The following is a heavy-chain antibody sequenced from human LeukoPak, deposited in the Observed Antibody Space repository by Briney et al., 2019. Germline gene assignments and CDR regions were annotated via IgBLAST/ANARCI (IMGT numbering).Heavy chain of an antibody. CDR2: IIPIFGTA. CDR1: GGTFSSYA. Sequence: ASVKVSCKASGGTFSSYAISWVRQAPGQGLEWMGGIIPIFGTANYAQKFQGRVTITADESTSTAYMELSSLRSEDTAVYYRARVVAAAATLDYYYGMDVWGQGTTVTVSS. CDR3: ARVVAAAATLDYYYGMDV. D-gene: IGHD6-13*01. V-gene: IGHV1-69*13. J-gene: IGHJ6*02.